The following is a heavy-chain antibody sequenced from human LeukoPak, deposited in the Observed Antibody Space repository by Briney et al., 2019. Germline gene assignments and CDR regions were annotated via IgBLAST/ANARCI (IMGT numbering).Heavy chain of an antibody. D-gene: IGHD4-17*01. CDR1: GFTVSSFY. V-gene: IGHV3-23*01. CDR2: ISGSGGST. CDR3: AKEEDYGDYQFDY. Sequence: PGGSLRLSCAASGFTVSSFYMNWVRQAPGKGLEWVSAISGSGGSTYYADSVKGRFTISRDNSKNTLYLQMNSLRAEDTAVYYCAKEEDYGDYQFDYWGQGTLVTVSS. J-gene: IGHJ4*02.